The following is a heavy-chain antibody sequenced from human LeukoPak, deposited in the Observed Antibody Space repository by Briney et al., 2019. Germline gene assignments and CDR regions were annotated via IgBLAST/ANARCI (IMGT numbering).Heavy chain of an antibody. CDR1: GFTFSSYW. CDR2: INSDGSTT. Sequence: GGSLRLSCAASGFTFSSYWMHWVRQAPGKGLVWVSRINSDGSTTTYADSVKGRFTISRDNAKNTLYLQMNSLRAEDTAVYYCAKPRDYGDYQGLDYWGQGTLVTVSS. V-gene: IGHV3-74*01. J-gene: IGHJ4*02. D-gene: IGHD4-17*01. CDR3: AKPRDYGDYQGLDY.